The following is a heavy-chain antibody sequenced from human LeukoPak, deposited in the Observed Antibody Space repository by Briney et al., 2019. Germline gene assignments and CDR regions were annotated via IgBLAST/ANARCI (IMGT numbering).Heavy chain of an antibody. CDR3: ARGLVLAFYNWFDP. Sequence: GGSLRLSCAASGFTFSTYGMHWVRQAPGKWLEWVAVISYDGSNKYYADSVKGRFTISRDNAKNTLYLQMNSLRAEDTAVYYCARGLVLAFYNWFDPWGQGTLVTVSS. V-gene: IGHV3-30*03. D-gene: IGHD4/OR15-4a*01. CDR2: ISYDGSNK. J-gene: IGHJ5*02. CDR1: GFTFSTYG.